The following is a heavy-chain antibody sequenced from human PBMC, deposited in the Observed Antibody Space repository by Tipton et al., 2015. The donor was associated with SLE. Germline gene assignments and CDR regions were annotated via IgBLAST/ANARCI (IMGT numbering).Heavy chain of an antibody. D-gene: IGHD3-3*01. Sequence: TLSLTCTVSGGSISSGSYYWSWIRQPAGKGLEWIGYIYTSGSTNYNPSLKSRVTISVDTSKNQFSLKLSSMTAADAAVYYCARDEWYGSYYYGMDVWGQGTTVTVSS. CDR2: IYTSGST. V-gene: IGHV4-61*09. CDR1: GGSISSGSYY. J-gene: IGHJ6*02. CDR3: ARDEWYGSYYYGMDV.